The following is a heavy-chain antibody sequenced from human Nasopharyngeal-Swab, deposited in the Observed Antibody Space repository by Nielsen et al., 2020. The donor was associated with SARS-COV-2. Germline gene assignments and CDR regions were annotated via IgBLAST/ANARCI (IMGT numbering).Heavy chain of an antibody. J-gene: IGHJ4*02. Sequence: ASVKVSCKASGYTFTSYGISWVRQAPGQGLEWMGWMNPNSGNTGYAQKFQGRVTMTRNTSISTAYMELSSLRSEDTAVYYCARGRRAPGAVAGTREYYFDYWGQGTLVTVSS. V-gene: IGHV1-8*02. CDR3: ARGRRAPGAVAGTREYYFDY. CDR1: GYTFTSYG. D-gene: IGHD6-19*01. CDR2: MNPNSGNT.